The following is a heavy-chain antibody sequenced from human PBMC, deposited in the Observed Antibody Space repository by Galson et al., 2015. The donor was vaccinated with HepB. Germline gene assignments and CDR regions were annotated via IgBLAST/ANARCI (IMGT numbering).Heavy chain of an antibody. J-gene: IGHJ4*02. V-gene: IGHV3-23*01. Sequence: SLRLSCAASGFTSSSFGMSWVRQAPGKGLEWVSTLSAGVDSTYYAESVRGRFTIFRDSFRNTVYLQMNSLRAEDTAVYYCARTSWGFDYWGQGTLVTVSS. CDR2: LSAGVDST. D-gene: IGHD3-16*01. CDR1: GFTSSSFG. CDR3: ARTSWGFDY.